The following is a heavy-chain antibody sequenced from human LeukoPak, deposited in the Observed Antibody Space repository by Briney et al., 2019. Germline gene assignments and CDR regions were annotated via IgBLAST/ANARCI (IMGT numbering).Heavy chain of an antibody. CDR2: ISGSGGST. Sequence: GGSLRLSCAASGFTFSSYAVSWVRQAPGKGLEWVSAISGSGGSTYYADSVKGRFTISRDNSKNTLYLQMNRLRAEDTAVYYCAKGSSSWYEYWGQGTLVTVSS. D-gene: IGHD6-13*01. V-gene: IGHV3-23*01. J-gene: IGHJ4*02. CDR3: AKGSSSWYEY. CDR1: GFTFSSYA.